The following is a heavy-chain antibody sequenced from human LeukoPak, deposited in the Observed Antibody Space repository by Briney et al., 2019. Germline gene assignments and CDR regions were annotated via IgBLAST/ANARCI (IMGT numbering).Heavy chain of an antibody. J-gene: IGHJ5*02. D-gene: IGHD2-2*01. CDR3: AGSTESRSDHDP. Sequence: ASVKVSCKASGYTFTSYGISWVRQAPGQGLEWMGWISAYNGNTNYAQKFQGRVTMTRDTSISTAYMELSRLRSDDTAVYYCAGSTESRSDHDPWGQGTLVTVSS. CDR2: ISAYNGNT. CDR1: GYTFTSYG. V-gene: IGHV1-18*01.